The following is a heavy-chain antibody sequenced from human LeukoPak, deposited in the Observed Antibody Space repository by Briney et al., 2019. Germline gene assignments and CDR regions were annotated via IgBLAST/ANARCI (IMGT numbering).Heavy chain of an antibody. Sequence: GGSLRLSCAASGFTFSDYWMNWVRQAPGKGLEWVANMKEDGSEKYCVDCVKGRFTISRDNAKNSLYLQMNSLRVEVTAVYYCARGPNYGSRSDYFDYWGQGTLVTVSS. J-gene: IGHJ4*02. CDR2: MKEDGSEK. CDR1: GFTFSDYW. CDR3: ARGPNYGSRSDYFDY. V-gene: IGHV3-7*03. D-gene: IGHD3-10*01.